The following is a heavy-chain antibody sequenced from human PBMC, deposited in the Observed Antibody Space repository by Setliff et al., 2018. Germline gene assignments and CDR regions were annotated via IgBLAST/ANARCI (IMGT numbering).Heavy chain of an antibody. V-gene: IGHV3-73*01. J-gene: IGHJ4*01. D-gene: IGHD4-17*01. Sequence: GGSLRLSCAASGFSFSGSAVYWVRQASVKGLEWIGRIRGRTDNYATAYAASVRGRFTISRDDSKNTAYLQMNSLKTEDTAVYYCAITMTTGVDFFDYWGHGTLVTVSS. CDR2: IRGRTDNYAT. CDR1: GFSFSGSA. CDR3: AITMTTGVDFFDY.